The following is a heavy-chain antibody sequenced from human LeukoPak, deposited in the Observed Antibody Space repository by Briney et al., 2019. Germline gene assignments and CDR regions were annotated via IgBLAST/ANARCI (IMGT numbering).Heavy chain of an antibody. Sequence: SQTLSLTCTVSGGSISSGSYYWSWIRQPAGKGLEWIGRIYTSGSTNYNPSLKSRVTISVDTSKNQFSLKLSSVTAADTAVYYCARDQGWYSSSASGYYYGMDVWGLGTTVTVSS. CDR3: ARDQGWYSSSASGYYYGMDV. D-gene: IGHD6-6*01. J-gene: IGHJ6*02. CDR2: IYTSGST. CDR1: GGSISSGSYY. V-gene: IGHV4-61*02.